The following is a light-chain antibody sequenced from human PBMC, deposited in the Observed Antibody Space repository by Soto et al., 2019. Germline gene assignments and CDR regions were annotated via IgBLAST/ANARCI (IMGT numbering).Light chain of an antibody. Sequence: PGERATLSCRASQSVSSYLAWHQQKPGQAPRLLIYDASNRATGIPARFSGSGSGTDFTLTISSLEPEDFAVYYCQQRSNWPITFGQGTRLEIK. V-gene: IGKV3-11*01. CDR3: QQRSNWPIT. CDR1: QSVSSY. J-gene: IGKJ5*01. CDR2: DAS.